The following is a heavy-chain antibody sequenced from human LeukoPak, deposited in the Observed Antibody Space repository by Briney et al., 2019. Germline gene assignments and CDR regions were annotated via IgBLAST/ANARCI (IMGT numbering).Heavy chain of an antibody. CDR1: GFTFSSYA. CDR2: ISGSGGST. Sequence: GSLRLSCAASGFTFSSYAMSWVRQAPGKGLEWVSAISGSGGSTYYADSVKGRFTISRDNSKNTLYLQMNSLRAEDTAVYYCARDSQQLVHFDYWGQGTLVTVSS. V-gene: IGHV3-23*01. D-gene: IGHD6-13*01. J-gene: IGHJ4*02. CDR3: ARDSQQLVHFDY.